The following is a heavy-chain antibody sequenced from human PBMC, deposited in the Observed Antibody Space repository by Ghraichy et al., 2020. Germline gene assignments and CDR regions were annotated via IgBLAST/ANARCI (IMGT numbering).Heavy chain of an antibody. J-gene: IGHJ5*02. V-gene: IGHV1-18*01. CDR1: GYTFTSYG. CDR2: ISAYNGNT. Sequence: ASVKVSCKASGYTFTSYGISWVRQAPGQGLEWMGWISAYNGNTNYAQKLQGRVTMTTDTSTSTAYMELRSLRSDDTAVYYCARDHRYYYGSGTGSWFDPWGQGTLVTVSS. CDR3: ARDHRYYYGSGTGSWFDP. D-gene: IGHD3-10*01.